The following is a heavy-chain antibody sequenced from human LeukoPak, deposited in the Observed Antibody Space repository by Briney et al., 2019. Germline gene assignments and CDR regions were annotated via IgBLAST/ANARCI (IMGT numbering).Heavy chain of an antibody. CDR1: GYTFTSFG. CDR3: ATANLRYFDWLSN. CDR2: ISVYNGNT. V-gene: IGHV1-18*01. J-gene: IGHJ4*02. Sequence: ASVKVSCKASGYTFTSFGISWVRQAPGQGLEWMGWISVYNGNTNYAQKLQGRVTMTTDTSTSTAYMELRSLRSDDTAVYYCATANLRYFDWLSNWGQGTLVTVSS. D-gene: IGHD3-9*01.